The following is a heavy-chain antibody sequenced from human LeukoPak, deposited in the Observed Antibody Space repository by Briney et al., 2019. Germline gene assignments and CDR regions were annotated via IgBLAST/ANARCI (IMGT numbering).Heavy chain of an antibody. Sequence: GGSLRLSCAASGFTFSSYSMNWIRQAPGKGLEWVSSISSSSSYIYYADSVKGRFTISRDNAKNSLYLRMNSLRAEDTAVYYCARDMTGVAAHYWGQGTLVTVSS. CDR2: ISSSSSYI. J-gene: IGHJ4*02. CDR3: ARDMTGVAAHY. CDR1: GFTFSSYS. D-gene: IGHD2-15*01. V-gene: IGHV3-21*01.